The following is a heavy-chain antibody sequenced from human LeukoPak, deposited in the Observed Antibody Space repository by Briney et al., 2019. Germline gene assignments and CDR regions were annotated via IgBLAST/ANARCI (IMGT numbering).Heavy chain of an antibody. J-gene: IGHJ4*02. CDR3: ARWATGIDY. Sequence: SETLSLTCTVSGGSISSYYWSWIRQPPGKGLEWIGYIYHSGSTDYNPSIKSRVTISVDTSKSQFSLKLSSVTAADTAVYYCARWATGIDYWGQGTLVTVSS. CDR2: IYHSGST. D-gene: IGHD5-12*01. V-gene: IGHV4-4*09. CDR1: GGSISSYY.